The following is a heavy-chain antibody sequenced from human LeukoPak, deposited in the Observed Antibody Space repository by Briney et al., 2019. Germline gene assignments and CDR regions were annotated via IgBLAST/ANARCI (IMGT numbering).Heavy chain of an antibody. CDR3: AKYVWGSYPTFEDY. J-gene: IGHJ4*02. D-gene: IGHD3-16*02. Sequence: ASETLSLTCTVSGGSISSYYWSWIRQPPGKGLEWIGYISYSGSTNYNPSPKSRVTLSVDTSKNQFSLKLSSVTAADTAVYYCAKYVWGSYPTFEDYWGQGTLVTVSS. V-gene: IGHV4-59*01. CDR2: ISYSGST. CDR1: GGSISSYY.